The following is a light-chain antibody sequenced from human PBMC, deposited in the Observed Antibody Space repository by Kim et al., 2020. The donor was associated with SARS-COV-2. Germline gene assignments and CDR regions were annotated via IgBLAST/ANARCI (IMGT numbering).Light chain of an antibody. CDR3: QQYGSSPGWT. Sequence: PGGRATLSCRASQSVSTSYLAWYQQKPGQAPRLLIYGASSRATGIPDRFSGSGSGTDFTLTISRLGPEDFAVYYCQQYGSSPGWTFGQGTKVDIK. J-gene: IGKJ1*01. CDR1: QSVSTSY. CDR2: GAS. V-gene: IGKV3-20*01.